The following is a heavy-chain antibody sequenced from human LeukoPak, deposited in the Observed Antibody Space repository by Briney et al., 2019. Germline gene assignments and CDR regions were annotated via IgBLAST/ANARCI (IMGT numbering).Heavy chain of an antibody. V-gene: IGHV3-30*18. CDR1: GFTFSSYG. D-gene: IGHD6-19*01. Sequence: GGSLRLSCAASGFTFSSYGMHWVRQAPGKGLEWVAVISYDGSNKYYADSVKGRFTISRDNSKNTLYLQMNSLRAEDTAVYYCAKDGGWYTLVYFQHWGQGTLVTVSS. CDR3: AKDGGWYTLVYFQH. J-gene: IGHJ1*01. CDR2: ISYDGSNK.